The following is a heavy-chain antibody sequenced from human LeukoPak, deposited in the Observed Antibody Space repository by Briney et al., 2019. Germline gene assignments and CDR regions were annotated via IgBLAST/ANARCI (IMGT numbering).Heavy chain of an antibody. V-gene: IGHV3-15*01. Sequence: PGGSLRLSCAASGFTFSDHYMDWVRQAPGKGLEWVGRIKSKTDGGTTDYAAPVKGRFTISRDDSKNTLYLQMNSLKTENTAVYYCTTDPNYYGSGSYYWFDPWGQGTLVTVSS. D-gene: IGHD3-10*01. CDR2: IKSKTDGGTT. J-gene: IGHJ5*02. CDR3: TTDPNYYGSGSYYWFDP. CDR1: GFTFSDHY.